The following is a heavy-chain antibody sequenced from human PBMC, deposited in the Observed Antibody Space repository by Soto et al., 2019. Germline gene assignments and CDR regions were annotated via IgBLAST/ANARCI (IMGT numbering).Heavy chain of an antibody. CDR2: IYYSGST. V-gene: IGHV4-59*01. Sequence: PSETLSLTCTVSGGSISSYYWSWIRQPPGKGLEWIGYIYYSGSTNYNPSLKSRVTISVDTSKNQFSLKLSSVTAADTAVYYCATYSGSSPWYFDYWGQGTLVTVSS. J-gene: IGHJ4*02. CDR3: ATYSGSSPWYFDY. D-gene: IGHD1-26*01. CDR1: GGSISSYY.